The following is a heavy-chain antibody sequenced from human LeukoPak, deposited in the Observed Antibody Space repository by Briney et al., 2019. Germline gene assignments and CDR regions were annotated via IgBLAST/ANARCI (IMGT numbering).Heavy chain of an antibody. CDR3: ARGRAKIVGATDFDY. CDR2: VNHSGST. CDR1: GGSFSGYY. D-gene: IGHD1-26*01. V-gene: IGHV4-34*01. J-gene: IGHJ4*02. Sequence: SETLSLTCAVYGGSFSGYYWSWIRQPPGKGLEWIGEVNHSGSTNYNPSLKSRVTISVDTSKNQFSLKLSSVTAADTAVYYCARGRAKIVGATDFDYWGQGTLVTVSS.